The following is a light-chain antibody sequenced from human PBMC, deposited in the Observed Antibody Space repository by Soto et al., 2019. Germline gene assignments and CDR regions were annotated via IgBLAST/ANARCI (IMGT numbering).Light chain of an antibody. CDR3: SSYTTTNTGV. CDR1: SSDVGTYNR. CDR2: EIN. V-gene: IGLV2-18*02. J-gene: IGLJ1*01. Sequence: QSVLTQPPSVSGSPGQSVTISCAGTSSDVGTYNRVSWYQQTPGTAPKLMIYEINNRPSGVPARFSGSKSGNTASLTISGLQTEDEADYYCSSYTTTNTGVFGTGTKVTVL.